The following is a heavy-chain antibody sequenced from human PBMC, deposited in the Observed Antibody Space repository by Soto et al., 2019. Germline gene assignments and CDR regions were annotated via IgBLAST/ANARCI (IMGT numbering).Heavy chain of an antibody. V-gene: IGHV1-69*01. CDR3: ARDIVVVLNVNYYYGMDV. CDR1: GGTFSSYA. Sequence: QVQLVQSGAEVKKPGSSVKVSCKASGGTFSSYAISWVRQAPGQGLEWMGGIIPIFGTANYAQKFQGRVTITADESTSTAYMELSSLRSEDTAVYYCARDIVVVLNVNYYYGMDVWGQGTTVTVSS. D-gene: IGHD2-15*01. CDR2: IIPIFGTA. J-gene: IGHJ6*02.